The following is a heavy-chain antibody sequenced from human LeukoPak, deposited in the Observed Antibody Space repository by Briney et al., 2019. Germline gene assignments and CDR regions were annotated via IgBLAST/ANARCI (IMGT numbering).Heavy chain of an antibody. J-gene: IGHJ4*02. CDR3: ARGMVDTAMVTSY. D-gene: IGHD5-18*01. CDR2: IWYDGSNK. V-gene: IGHV3-33*01. CDR1: GGTFSSYA. Sequence: SCKASGGTFSSYAISWVRQAPGKGLEWVAVIWYDGSNKYYADSVKGRFTITRDNSKNTLYLQMNSLRAEDTAVYYCARGMVDTAMVTSYWGQGTLVTVSS.